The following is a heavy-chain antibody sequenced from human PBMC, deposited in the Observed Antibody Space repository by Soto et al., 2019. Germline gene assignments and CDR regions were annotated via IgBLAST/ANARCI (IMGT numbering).Heavy chain of an antibody. CDR1: GFTFSSYA. CDR3: ARFDVVGVGNTYYYGLDV. J-gene: IGHJ6*02. V-gene: IGHV3-23*01. Sequence: PGGSLRLSCAASGFTFSSYAMSWVRQAPGKGLEWVSAISGSGGSTYYADSVKGRFTISRDNSKNTLYLQMNSLRAEDTAVYFCARFDVVGVGNTYYYGLDVWGQGTPVTVSS. D-gene: IGHD1-26*01. CDR2: ISGSGGST.